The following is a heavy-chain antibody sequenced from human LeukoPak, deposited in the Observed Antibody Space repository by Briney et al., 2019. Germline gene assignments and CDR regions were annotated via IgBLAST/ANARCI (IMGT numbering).Heavy chain of an antibody. J-gene: IGHJ5*02. CDR2: ISSSSSTI. CDR1: GFTFSSYS. V-gene: IGHV3-48*02. CDR3: ARDLKGRYGSGSWFDP. D-gene: IGHD3-10*01. Sequence: GGSLRLSCAASGFTFSSYSMNWVRQAPGKGLVWVSYISSSSSTIYYADSVKGRFTISRDNAKNSLYLQMNSLRDEDTAVYYCARDLKGRYGSGSWFDPWGQGTLVTVSS.